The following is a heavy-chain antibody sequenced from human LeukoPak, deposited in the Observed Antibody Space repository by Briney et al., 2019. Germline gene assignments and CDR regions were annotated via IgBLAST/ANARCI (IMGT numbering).Heavy chain of an antibody. V-gene: IGHV1-2*02. Sequence: ASVTVSCKASGYTFTAYYMHWVRQAPGQGLEWMGWINPNSGGTNYAQKFQGRVTMTRDTSISTAYMELSRLRSDDTAVYYCARGGSNRYYFDYWGQGTLVTVSS. J-gene: IGHJ4*02. CDR1: GYTFTAYY. D-gene: IGHD1-14*01. CDR3: ARGGSNRYYFDY. CDR2: INPNSGGT.